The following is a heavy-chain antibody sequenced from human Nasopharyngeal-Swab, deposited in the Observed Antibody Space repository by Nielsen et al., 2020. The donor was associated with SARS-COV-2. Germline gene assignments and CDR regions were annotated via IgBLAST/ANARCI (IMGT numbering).Heavy chain of an antibody. CDR1: GFTFSSYA. CDR2: ISGSGGST. Sequence: GGSLRLSCAASGFTFSSYAMSWVRQAPGKGLEWVSAISGSGGSTYYADSVKGRFTISRDNSKNTLYLQMNSLRAEDTAVYYCAKDDTYYDFWSGYYTGKSRGDYYYGMDVWGQGTTVTVSS. D-gene: IGHD3-3*01. CDR3: AKDDTYYDFWSGYYTGKSRGDYYYGMDV. J-gene: IGHJ6*02. V-gene: IGHV3-23*01.